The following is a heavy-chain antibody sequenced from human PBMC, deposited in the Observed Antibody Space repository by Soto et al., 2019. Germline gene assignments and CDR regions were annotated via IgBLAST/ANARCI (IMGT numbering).Heavy chain of an antibody. D-gene: IGHD1-1*01. J-gene: IGHJ3*02. CDR2: VHYSENT. CDR3: ARMNQLAPKRNAFDI. Sequence: SETLSLTCTVSGASISSYFRTWSRQSPGKGLQWIGYVHYSENTNYNPSLNSRVTMSVDTSKNQFSLRLTSVTAADTAVYYCARMNQLAPKRNAFDIWGQGTMVTVSS. CDR1: GASISSYF. V-gene: IGHV4-59*01.